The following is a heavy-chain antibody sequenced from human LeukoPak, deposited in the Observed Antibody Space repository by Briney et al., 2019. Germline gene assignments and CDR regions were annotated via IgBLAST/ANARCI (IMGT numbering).Heavy chain of an antibody. CDR2: ISSNGGST. CDR3: ARGNAGYYYDSSGYYELGNYFDY. J-gene: IGHJ4*02. V-gene: IGHV3-64*01. CDR1: GFTFSSYG. Sequence: GGTLRLSCAASGFTFSSYGMNWVRQAPGRGLEWVSAISSNGGSTYYANSVKGRFTISRDNSKNTLYLQMGSLRAEDMAVYYCARGNAGYYYDSSGYYELGNYFDYWGQGTLVTVSS. D-gene: IGHD3-22*01.